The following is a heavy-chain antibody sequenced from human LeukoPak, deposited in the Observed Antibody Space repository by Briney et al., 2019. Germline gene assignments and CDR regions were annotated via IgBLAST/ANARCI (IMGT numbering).Heavy chain of an antibody. J-gene: IGHJ6*02. D-gene: IGHD1-7*01. CDR3: TTDEDWNYARKDV. Sequence: GGSLRLSCAASGFTFNYAWMSWVRQVPGKGLEWVGQTVSEIDGGTTDYATPVKGRFTISRDDSRSTLYLQMNSLKIEDTAVYYCTTDEDWNYARKDVWGQGATVIVSS. CDR1: GFTFNYAW. V-gene: IGHV3-15*04. CDR2: TVSEIDGGTT.